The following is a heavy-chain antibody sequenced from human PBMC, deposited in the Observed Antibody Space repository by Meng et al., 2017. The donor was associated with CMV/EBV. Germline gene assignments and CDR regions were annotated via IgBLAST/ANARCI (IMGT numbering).Heavy chain of an antibody. CDR3: ARDGHDSSGYNFDY. V-gene: IGHV4-39*07. CDR2: IYYSGST. Sequence: SGGSISSSSYYEGWIRLPPGKGLEWIGSIYYSGSTYYNPSLKSRVTISVDTSKNQFSLKLSSVTAADTAVYYCARDGHDSSGYNFDYWGQGTLVTVSS. D-gene: IGHD3-22*01. CDR1: GGSISSSSYY. J-gene: IGHJ4*02.